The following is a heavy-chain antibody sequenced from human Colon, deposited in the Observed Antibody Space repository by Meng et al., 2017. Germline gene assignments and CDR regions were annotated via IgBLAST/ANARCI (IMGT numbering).Heavy chain of an antibody. D-gene: IGHD4-17*01. CDR3: ATSTATTYFDY. Sequence: QLQLQESGPGLVKPSETLSLTCSVSGGSISRSNYYWGWIRQPPGKGLEWIASIHYSGSIHHNPSLKSRVTMSVDTSKNQFSLKLTSVTAADTAVYSCATSTATTYFDYWGQGTLVTVSS. V-gene: IGHV4-39*01. CDR1: GGSISRSNYY. CDR2: IHYSGSI. J-gene: IGHJ4*02.